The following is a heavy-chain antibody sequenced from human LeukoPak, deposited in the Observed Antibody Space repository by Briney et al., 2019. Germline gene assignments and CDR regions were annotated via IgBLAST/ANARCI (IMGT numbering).Heavy chain of an antibody. CDR3: ARIIVVTSTDYFDS. D-gene: IGHD2/OR15-2a*01. J-gene: IGHJ4*02. CDR1: GGSISGSLYY. V-gene: IGHV4-39*01. Sequence: SETLSLTCTVSGGSISGSLYYWGWIRQPPGKGLEWIGSIFYSGITYYNPSLQSRVTISVDTSKSQFSLHLSSVTAADTALYYCARIIVVTSTDYFDSWGQGTLVTVSS. CDR2: IFYSGIT.